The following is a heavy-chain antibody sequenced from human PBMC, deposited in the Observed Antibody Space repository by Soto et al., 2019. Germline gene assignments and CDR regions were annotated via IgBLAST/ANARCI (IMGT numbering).Heavy chain of an antibody. J-gene: IGHJ6*02. D-gene: IGHD5-12*01. CDR2: IIPIFGTA. CDR3: ARVFPRWLQSTYYYYGMDV. Sequence: SVKVSFKASGGTFSSYAISWVRQAPGQGLEWMGGIIPIFGTANYAQKFQGRVTITADESTSTAYMELSSLRSEDTAVYYCARVFPRWLQSTYYYYGMDVWGQGTTVTVSS. V-gene: IGHV1-69*13. CDR1: GGTFSSYA.